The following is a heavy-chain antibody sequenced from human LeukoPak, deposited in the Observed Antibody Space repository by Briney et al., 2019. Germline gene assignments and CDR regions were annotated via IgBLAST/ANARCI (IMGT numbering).Heavy chain of an antibody. V-gene: IGHV5-51*01. CDR2: IYPGDSDI. CDR3: ARPCTGSYFGGGY. D-gene: IGHD1-26*01. Sequence: GGSLKISCKGSGYRFTSYWIGWVRQMPRKGLEWMGVIYPGDSDIRYSPSFQGQVPISADKSISTAYLQWSSLKASNTAMFYCARPCTGSYFGGGYWSQGTLLTVSS. CDR1: GYRFTSYW. J-gene: IGHJ4*02.